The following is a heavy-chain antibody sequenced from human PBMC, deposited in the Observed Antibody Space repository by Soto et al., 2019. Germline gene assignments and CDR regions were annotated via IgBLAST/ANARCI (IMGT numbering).Heavy chain of an antibody. Sequence: ASVKVSCKASGGTFSSYAISWVRQAPGQGLEWMGGIIPIFGKANYAQKFQSRVTITADESTGTAYMELSSLRSEVTAVYYCARVDTPLRYFGVDVWGKGTTVTVSS. CDR3: ARVDTPLRYFGVDV. D-gene: IGHD3-9*01. V-gene: IGHV1-69*13. J-gene: IGHJ6*04. CDR1: GGTFSSYA. CDR2: IIPIFGKA.